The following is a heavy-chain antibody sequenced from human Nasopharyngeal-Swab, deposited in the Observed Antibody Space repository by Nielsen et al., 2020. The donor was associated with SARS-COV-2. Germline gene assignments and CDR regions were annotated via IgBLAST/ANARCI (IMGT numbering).Heavy chain of an antibody. CDR1: GFTFSSYA. Sequence: GGSLRLSCAASGFTFSSYAMSWVRQAPGKGLEWVSAISGSGGSTYYADSVKGRFTISRDNSKNTLYLQKNSLRAEDTAVYYCAKDQGDQWLVLDYWGQGTLVTVSS. CDR2: ISGSGGST. D-gene: IGHD6-19*01. CDR3: AKDQGDQWLVLDY. J-gene: IGHJ4*02. V-gene: IGHV3-23*01.